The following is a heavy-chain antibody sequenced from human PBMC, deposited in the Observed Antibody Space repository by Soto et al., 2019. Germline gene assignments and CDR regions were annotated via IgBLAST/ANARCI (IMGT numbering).Heavy chain of an antibody. J-gene: IGHJ4*02. CDR1: GYSFTSYW. CDR3: ARQDCSSTSCQSPH. D-gene: IGHD2-2*01. V-gene: IGHV5-51*01. Sequence: GESLKISCQGSGYSFTSYWIGWVRQMPGKGLEWMGIIYPGDSDTRYSPSFQGQVTISADKSTSTAYLQWSSLKASDTAMYYCARQDCSSTSCQSPHWGRGTLVTVSS. CDR2: IYPGDSDT.